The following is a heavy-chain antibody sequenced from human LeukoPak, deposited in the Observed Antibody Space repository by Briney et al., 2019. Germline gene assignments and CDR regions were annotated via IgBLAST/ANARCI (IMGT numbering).Heavy chain of an antibody. D-gene: IGHD3-22*01. V-gene: IGHV1-8*01. CDR1: GYTFTSYD. CDR2: MNPNSGNT. Sequence: ASVKVSCKASGYTFTSYDINWVRQATAQGLEWMGWMNPNSGNTGYAQKFQGRVTMTRNTSISTAYMELGSLRSEDTAVYYCARGYDSTGYYFDYWGQGTLVTVSS. J-gene: IGHJ4*02. CDR3: ARGYDSTGYYFDY.